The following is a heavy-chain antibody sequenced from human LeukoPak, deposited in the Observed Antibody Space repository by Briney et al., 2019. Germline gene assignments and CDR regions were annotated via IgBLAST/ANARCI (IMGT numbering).Heavy chain of an antibody. D-gene: IGHD3-22*01. Sequence: GGSLRLSCAASGFTFSSYGMHWVRQAPGKGLEWVAVIWYDGSNKYYADSVKGRFTISRDNSKNTLYLQMNSLRAEDTAVYYCARDVTYYYDSSGYYLDYWGQGTLVTVSS. J-gene: IGHJ4*02. CDR3: ARDVTYYYDSSGYYLDY. CDR1: GFTFSSYG. V-gene: IGHV3-33*01. CDR2: IWYDGSNK.